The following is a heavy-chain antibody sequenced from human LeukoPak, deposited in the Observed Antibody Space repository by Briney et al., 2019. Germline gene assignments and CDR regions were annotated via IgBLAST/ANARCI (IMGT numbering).Heavy chain of an antibody. D-gene: IGHD2-8*01. CDR3: ARVYNGPFDY. J-gene: IGHJ4*02. CDR1: GFIFSSYG. V-gene: IGHV3-30*02. Sequence: GGSLRLSCAASGFIFSSYGMHWVRQAPGKGLEWVAFIRYDGSNKYYADSVKGRFTISRDNSKNTLYLQMNTLRAEDTAVYYCARVYNGPFDYWGQGSLVTVSS. CDR2: IRYDGSNK.